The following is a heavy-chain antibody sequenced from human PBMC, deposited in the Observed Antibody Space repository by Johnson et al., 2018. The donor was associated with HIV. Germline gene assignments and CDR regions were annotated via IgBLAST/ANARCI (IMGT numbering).Heavy chain of an antibody. D-gene: IGHD4-23*01. CDR2: IKSKTDGGTT. CDR3: TTDLIDYGGNSDDAFDI. J-gene: IGHJ3*02. V-gene: IGHV3-15*01. Sequence: EVQLVESWGGVVQPGRSLRLSCAASGFTFSSYWMSWVRQAPGKGLEWVGRIKSKTDGGTTDYAAPVKGRFTISRDDSKNTLYLQMNSLKTEDTAVYYCTTDLIDYGGNSDDAFDIWGQGTMVTVSS. CDR1: GFTFSSYW.